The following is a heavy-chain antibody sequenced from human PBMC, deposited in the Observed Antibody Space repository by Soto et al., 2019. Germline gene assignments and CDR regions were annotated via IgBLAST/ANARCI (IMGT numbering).Heavy chain of an antibody. J-gene: IGHJ6*02. CDR2: IYPGDSDT. Sequence: GESLKISCKGSGYTFTSYWIGWVRQMPGKGLEWMGIIYPGDSDTRYSPSFQGQVTISADKSISTAYLQWSSLKASDTAMYYCARVPDYGDYAGYYYGMDVWGQGTTVTVSS. CDR3: ARVPDYGDYAGYYYGMDV. CDR1: GYTFTSYW. V-gene: IGHV5-51*01. D-gene: IGHD4-17*01.